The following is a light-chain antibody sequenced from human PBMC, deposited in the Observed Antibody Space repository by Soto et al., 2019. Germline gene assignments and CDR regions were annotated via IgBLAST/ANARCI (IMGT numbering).Light chain of an antibody. CDR2: GSS. V-gene: IGKV3-20*01. CDR3: KQYGSSPLT. Sequence: EIVLTQSPCTLSLSPGERATLSCRASQSVSSSYLAWYQQKPGQAPRLLIYGSSSRAPGIPDRFSGSWSVTDFTLTISRMEPEEFAVYHCKQYGSSPLTFGGGTKVDIK. CDR1: QSVSSSY. J-gene: IGKJ4*01.